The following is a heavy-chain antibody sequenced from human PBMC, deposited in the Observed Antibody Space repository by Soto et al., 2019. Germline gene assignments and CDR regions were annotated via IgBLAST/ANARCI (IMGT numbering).Heavy chain of an antibody. CDR3: ARGVNGYSDY. CDR2: INHSGST. CDR1: GGSFSGYY. J-gene: IGHJ4*02. Sequence: SETLSLTCAVYGGSFSGYYWSWIRQPPGKGLEWIGEINHSGSTNYNPSLKSRVTISVDTSKNQFSLKLSSVTAADTAVYYCARGVNGYSDYWGQGTLVTVSS. D-gene: IGHD5-18*01. V-gene: IGHV4-34*01.